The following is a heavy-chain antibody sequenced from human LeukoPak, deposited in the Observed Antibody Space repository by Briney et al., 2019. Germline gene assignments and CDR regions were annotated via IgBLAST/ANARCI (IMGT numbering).Heavy chain of an antibody. CDR3: ARVGLAAADVYYFDY. CDR2: ISYDGSNT. Sequence: SGGSLRLSCAASGFTFSSYTMHWLCQAPGKGLEWVAVISYDGSNTYYADSVKGRFTISRDNSKNTLYLQMNSLRPEDTAVYYCARVGLAAADVYYFDYWGQGTLVTVSS. CDR1: GFTFSSYT. J-gene: IGHJ4*02. D-gene: IGHD6-13*01. V-gene: IGHV3-30-3*01.